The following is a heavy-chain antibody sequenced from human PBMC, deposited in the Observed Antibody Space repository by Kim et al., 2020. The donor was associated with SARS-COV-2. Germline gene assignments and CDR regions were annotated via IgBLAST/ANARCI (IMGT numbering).Heavy chain of an antibody. CDR2: IRNKANRYTT. J-gene: IGHJ6*02. D-gene: IGHD2-8*01. CDR3: ARLPLLRGPVYTMDG. Sequence: GGSLRLSCAASGFTFSDHNMDWVRQAPGKGLEWVGRIRNKANRYTTEYAASVTGRFTISRDDSKNSLYLQINSLKTEDTALYYCARLPLLRGPVYTMDGGGEGTTATVS. CDR1: GFTFSDHN. V-gene: IGHV3-72*01.